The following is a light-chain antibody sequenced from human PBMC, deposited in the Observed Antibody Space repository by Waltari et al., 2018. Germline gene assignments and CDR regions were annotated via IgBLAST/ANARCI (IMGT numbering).Light chain of an antibody. V-gene: IGLV2-14*03. CDR2: DVS. CDR1: SSDVGGYNY. J-gene: IGLJ3*02. Sequence: QSALTQPASVSGSPGQSITISCTGTSSDVGGYNYVSWYQQHPGKAPTLMIYDVSNRPSGVSIRFSGSKSGNTASLTISGLQAEDEADYYCSSYTTSSTRVFGGGTKLTVL. CDR3: SSYTTSSTRV.